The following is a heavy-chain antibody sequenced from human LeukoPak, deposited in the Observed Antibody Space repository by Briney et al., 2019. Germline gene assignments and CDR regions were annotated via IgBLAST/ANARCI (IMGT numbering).Heavy chain of an antibody. CDR2: IYYSGST. CDR3: ARHRNSGSWPSGGYFDY. CDR1: GGSFSGYY. Sequence: SETLSLTCAVYGGSFSGYYWSWIRQPPGKGLEWIGSIYYSGSTYYNPSLKSRVTISVDTSKSQFSLNLSSATATDTAIYCCARHRNSGSWPSGGYFDYWGQGTLVTVSS. D-gene: IGHD1-26*01. V-gene: IGHV4-34*01. J-gene: IGHJ4*02.